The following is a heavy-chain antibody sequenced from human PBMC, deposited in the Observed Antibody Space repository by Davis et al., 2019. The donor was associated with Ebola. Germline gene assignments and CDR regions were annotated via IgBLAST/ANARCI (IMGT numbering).Heavy chain of an antibody. CDR2: INTEGTSI. Sequence: GESLKISCAVSGFTFSSYWMHWVRHTPGKGLVWVARINTEGTSISYADSVKGRFTISRDNAKNTVYLLMKSLGVEDTAVFYCARDRSGSTYNGMDVWGQGTTVTVSS. V-gene: IGHV3-74*01. J-gene: IGHJ6*02. CDR3: ARDRSGSTYNGMDV. D-gene: IGHD3-10*01. CDR1: GFTFSSYW.